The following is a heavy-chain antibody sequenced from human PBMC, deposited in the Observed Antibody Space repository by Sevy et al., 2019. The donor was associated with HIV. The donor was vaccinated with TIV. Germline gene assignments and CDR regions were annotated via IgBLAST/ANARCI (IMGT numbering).Heavy chain of an antibody. CDR2: IYHSGST. Sequence: SETLSLTCAVSGYSISSSYYWGWIRQPPGKGLEWIGSIYHSGSTYYNPTLKSRVTISVDTSKNQFSLKLSSVTAADTAVYYCARDTAMATAAYYYGMDVWGQGTTVTVSS. J-gene: IGHJ6*02. CDR3: ARDTAMATAAYYYGMDV. CDR1: GYSISSSYY. V-gene: IGHV4-38-2*02. D-gene: IGHD5-18*01.